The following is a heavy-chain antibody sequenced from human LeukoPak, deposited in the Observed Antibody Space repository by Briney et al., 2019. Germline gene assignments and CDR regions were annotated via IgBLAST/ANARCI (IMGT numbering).Heavy chain of an antibody. CDR1: GGSISRGGYY. CDR3: ARAPSEFDGWFDP. CDR2: IYYSGST. Sequence: SETLCLTCTVSGGSISRGGYYWSWIRQHPGKGLEWIGYIYYSGSTYYNPSLKSRVTISVDTSKNQFSLKLSSVTAADTAVYYCARAPSEFDGWFDPWGQGTLVTVSS. J-gene: IGHJ5*02. V-gene: IGHV4-31*03. D-gene: IGHD1-26*01.